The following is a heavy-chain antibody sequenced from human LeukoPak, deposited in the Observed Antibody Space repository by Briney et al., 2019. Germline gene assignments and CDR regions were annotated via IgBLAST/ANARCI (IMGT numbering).Heavy chain of an antibody. CDR2: IYYSGNT. J-gene: IGHJ5*02. CDR1: GVSISSSNSY. D-gene: IGHD2-21*02. CDR3: ARGGWGLKGAARQSKGWFDP. Sequence: SETLSLTCTVSGVSISSSNSYWGWIRQPPGKGLEWIGSIYYSGNTYYNASLKSQVSISIDTSKNQFSLKLTSVTAADTAVYYCARGGWGLKGAARQSKGWFDPWGQGTLVTVSS. V-gene: IGHV4-39*01.